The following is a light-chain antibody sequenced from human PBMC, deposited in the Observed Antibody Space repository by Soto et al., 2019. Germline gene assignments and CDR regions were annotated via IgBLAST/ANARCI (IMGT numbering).Light chain of an antibody. V-gene: IGKV3-15*01. CDR1: QSVSSN. Sequence: EIVMTQSPATLSVSPGERATLSCRASQSVSSNLAWYLQKPGQAPRLLISGASTRAAGIPARFSGSGSGTEFTLTISSLQSKDFAVYYCQQYNNWHPLTFGGGTKVDIK. J-gene: IGKJ4*01. CDR2: GAS. CDR3: QQYNNWHPLT.